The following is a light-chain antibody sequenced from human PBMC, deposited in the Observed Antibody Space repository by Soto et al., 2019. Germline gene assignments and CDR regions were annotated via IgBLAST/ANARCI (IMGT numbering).Light chain of an antibody. CDR3: PRHEIYPLA. CDR1: RDIGTW. Sequence: TQMTQSPSTLSASVGDSVSITCRASRDIGTWLAWFQQKPGRAPNLLIYRASTLARGVPSRFSGSGSGTEFTLTISSLQPDDFATYYCPRHEIYPLAFGGRTKV. CDR2: RAS. J-gene: IGKJ4*01. V-gene: IGKV1-5*03.